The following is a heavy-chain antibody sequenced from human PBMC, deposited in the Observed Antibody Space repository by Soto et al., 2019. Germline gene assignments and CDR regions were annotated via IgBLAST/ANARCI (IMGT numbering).Heavy chain of an antibody. J-gene: IGHJ4*02. Sequence: ASVKVSCKASGYTFTSYAIHWVRQAPGQRLEWMGWINAGNGNTKFSQKFQHRVTITTDTSASTAYMELSSLRPEDTAVYYCARDGAVAGDSNFDYGGQGTLVTVSS. CDR1: GYTFTSYA. CDR3: ARDGAVAGDSNFDY. D-gene: IGHD6-19*01. V-gene: IGHV1-3*01. CDR2: INAGNGNT.